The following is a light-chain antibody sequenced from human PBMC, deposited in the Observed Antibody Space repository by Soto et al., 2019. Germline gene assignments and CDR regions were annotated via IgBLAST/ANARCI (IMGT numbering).Light chain of an antibody. CDR2: EVI. J-gene: IGLJ2*01. CDR1: SSDVGAYNY. CDR3: SSYSSRSPLV. V-gene: IGLV2-14*01. Sequence: QSALTQPASVSGSPGQSITISCTATSSDVGAYNYVSWYQQHPGQAPKLMIYEVINRHSGVSNRFSGSKSGNTASLIISGLQAEDEADYYCSSYSSRSPLVFGGGTKLTVL.